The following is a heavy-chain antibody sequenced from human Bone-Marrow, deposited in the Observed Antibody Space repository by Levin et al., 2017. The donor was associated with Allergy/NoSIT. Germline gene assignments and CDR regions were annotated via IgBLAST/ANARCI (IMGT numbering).Heavy chain of an antibody. CDR3: AHDGGYCSNTGDGLCYSTGAFDI. J-gene: IGHJ3*02. CDR2: ISWNDDK. Sequence: QTLSLTCTVSGFSLSSPGVGVSWIRQPPGKALEWLAGISWNDDKRYSPFLKRRLTITKDTSINQVVLTLTNMDPVDTATYFCAHDGGYCSNTGDGLCYSTGAFDIWGQGTMVAVSS. D-gene: IGHD4-11*01. CDR1: GFSLSSPGVG. V-gene: IGHV2-5*01.